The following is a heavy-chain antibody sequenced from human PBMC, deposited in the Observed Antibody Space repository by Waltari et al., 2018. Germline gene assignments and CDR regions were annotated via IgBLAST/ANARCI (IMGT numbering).Heavy chain of an antibody. J-gene: IGHJ4*02. CDR2: IKTDGSRT. Sequence: EVQMVEESGGGLVQPGGSLRLSCTASGFTFSLDWMHWVRQAPGKGLVWVSGIKTDGSRTNNADSVKGRFTKSRDNARNTVHLEMNSMRAEDTGVYYCGTVEAVASWGQGTLVTVSS. CDR1: GFTFSLDW. CDR3: GTVEAVAS. V-gene: IGHV3-74*01.